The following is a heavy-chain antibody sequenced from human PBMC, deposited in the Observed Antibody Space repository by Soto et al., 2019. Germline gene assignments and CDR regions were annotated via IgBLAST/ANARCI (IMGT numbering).Heavy chain of an antibody. Sequence: PSETLSLTCVVSGGSLSDYFWSWIRQPPGMALEWIGEINHLGSINYNPSLKSRVTISVDTSKNQFSLKLSSVTAADTAVYYCARHRHGSGSYYFILGNYMDVWGKGTTVTVSS. J-gene: IGHJ6*03. CDR1: GGSLSDYF. CDR3: ARHRHGSGSYYFILGNYMDV. D-gene: IGHD3-10*01. CDR2: INHLGSI. V-gene: IGHV4-34*01.